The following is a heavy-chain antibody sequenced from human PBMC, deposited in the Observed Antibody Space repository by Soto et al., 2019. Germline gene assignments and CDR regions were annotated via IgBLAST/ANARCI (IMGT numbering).Heavy chain of an antibody. J-gene: IGHJ4*02. V-gene: IGHV3-30*18. D-gene: IGHD4-17*01. CDR3: AKDQGDYGDYVTLDY. Sequence: GGSLRLSCAASGFTFSSYGMHWVRQAPGKGLEWVAVISYDGSNKYYADSVKGRFTISRDNSKNTLYLQMNSLRAEDTAVYYCAKDQGDYGDYVTLDYWGQGTLVTVSS. CDR2: ISYDGSNK. CDR1: GFTFSSYG.